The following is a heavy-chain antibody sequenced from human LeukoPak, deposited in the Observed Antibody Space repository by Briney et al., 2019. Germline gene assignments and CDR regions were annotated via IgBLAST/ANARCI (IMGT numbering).Heavy chain of an antibody. D-gene: IGHD3-10*01. Sequence: GGSLRLSCAASGFTFSGYAMHWVRQAPGKGLEYVSTISSNGGNTYYANSMKGRFTISRDNSKNTLSLQMGSLRAEDMAVYYCARGRGLDLHYYYYMDVWGKGTTVTVSS. J-gene: IGHJ6*03. V-gene: IGHV3-64*01. CDR2: ISSNGGNT. CDR1: GFTFSGYA. CDR3: ARGRGLDLHYYYYMDV.